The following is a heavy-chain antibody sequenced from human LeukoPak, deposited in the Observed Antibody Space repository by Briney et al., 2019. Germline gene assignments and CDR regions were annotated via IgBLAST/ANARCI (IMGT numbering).Heavy chain of an antibody. CDR2: IYYSGST. CDR3: ARDLLDSSGWVNAFDI. J-gene: IGHJ3*02. Sequence: SETLSLTCTVSGGSISSYYWSWIRQPPGKGLEWIGYIYYSGSTNYNPSLKSRVTMSVDTSKNQFSLKLSSVTAADTAVYYCARDLLDSSGWVNAFDIWGQGTMVTVSS. V-gene: IGHV4-59*12. CDR1: GGSISSYY. D-gene: IGHD6-19*01.